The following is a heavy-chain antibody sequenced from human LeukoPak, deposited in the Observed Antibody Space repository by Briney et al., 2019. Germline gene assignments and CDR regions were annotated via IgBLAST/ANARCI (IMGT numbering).Heavy chain of an antibody. J-gene: IGHJ4*02. Sequence: ASVKVSCKASGYTFTGYYMHWVRQAPGQGLEWMGWINPNSGGTNYARKFQSRVTMTRDTSISTAYMELSRLRSDDTAVYYCASGGYSSGWYGGDYWGQGTLVTVSS. CDR2: INPNSGGT. CDR3: ASGGYSSGWYGGDY. V-gene: IGHV1-2*02. CDR1: GYTFTGYY. D-gene: IGHD6-19*01.